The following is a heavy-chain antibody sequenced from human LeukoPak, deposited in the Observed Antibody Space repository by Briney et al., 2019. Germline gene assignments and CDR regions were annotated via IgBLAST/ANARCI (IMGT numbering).Heavy chain of an antibody. D-gene: IGHD4-23*01. V-gene: IGHV1-69*04. CDR1: GGTFSSYA. CDR3: ARDNSVVTPHQTLDY. J-gene: IGHJ4*02. CDR2: IIPILGIA. Sequence: ASVKVSCKASGGTFSSYAISWVRQAPGQGLEWMGRIIPILGIANYAQKFQGRVTITADKSTSTAYMELSSLRSEDTAVYYCARDNSVVTPHQTLDYWGQGTLVTVSS.